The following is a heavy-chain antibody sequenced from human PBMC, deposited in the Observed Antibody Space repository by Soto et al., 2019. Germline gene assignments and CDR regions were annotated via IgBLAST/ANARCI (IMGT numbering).Heavy chain of an antibody. CDR3: ATVSCGGDCYLNTPVYYYYYMDA. CDR2: FDPEDGET. D-gene: IGHD2-21*01. J-gene: IGHJ6*03. V-gene: IGHV1-24*01. CDR1: GYTLTELS. Sequence: ASVKVSCKVSGYTLTELSMHWVRQAPGKGLEWMGGFDPEDGETIYAQKFQGRVTMTEDTSTDTAYMELSSLRSEDTAVYYCATVSCGGDCYLNTPVYYYYYMDAWGKGTTVTVSS.